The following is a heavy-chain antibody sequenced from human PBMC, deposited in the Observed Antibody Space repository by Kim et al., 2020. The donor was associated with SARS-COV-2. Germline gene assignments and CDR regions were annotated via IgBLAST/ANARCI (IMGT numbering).Heavy chain of an antibody. D-gene: IGHD6-6*01. V-gene: IGHV5-51*01. CDR3: ARLGRYSSSSAYYYYMDV. CDR2: IYPGDSDT. Sequence: GESLKISCKGSGYSFTSYWIGWVRQMPGKGLEWMGIIYPGDSDTRYSPSFQGQVTISADKSISTAYLQWSSLKASDTAMYYCARLGRYSSSSAYYYYMDVWGKGTTVTVSS. J-gene: IGHJ6*03. CDR1: GYSFTSYW.